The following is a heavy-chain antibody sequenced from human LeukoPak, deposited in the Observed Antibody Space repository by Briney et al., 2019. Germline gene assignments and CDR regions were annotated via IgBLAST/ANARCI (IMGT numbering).Heavy chain of an antibody. Sequence: PGGSLRLSRAASGFTFSSYGMHWARQAPAKGLEWVAIISYDGSNKYYADSVKGRFTISRDNSKNTLYLQMNSLRAEDTAVYYCAKSTTVTQRGYFDYWGQGTLVTVSS. D-gene: IGHD4-17*01. CDR3: AKSTTVTQRGYFDY. CDR2: ISYDGSNK. CDR1: GFTFSSYG. V-gene: IGHV3-30*18. J-gene: IGHJ4*02.